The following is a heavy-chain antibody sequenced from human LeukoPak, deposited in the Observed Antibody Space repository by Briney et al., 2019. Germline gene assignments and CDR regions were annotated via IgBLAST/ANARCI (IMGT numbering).Heavy chain of an antibody. CDR2: INHSGST. Sequence: SETLSLTCAVYGGSFSGYYWSWIRQPPGKGLEWMGEINHSGSTNYNPSLKSRVTISVDTSKNQFSLKLSSVTAADTAVYYCARVDCSSTSCYPPTWFDPWGQGTLVTVSS. CDR3: ARVDCSSTSCYPPTWFDP. CDR1: GGSFSGYY. J-gene: IGHJ5*02. V-gene: IGHV4-34*01. D-gene: IGHD2-2*01.